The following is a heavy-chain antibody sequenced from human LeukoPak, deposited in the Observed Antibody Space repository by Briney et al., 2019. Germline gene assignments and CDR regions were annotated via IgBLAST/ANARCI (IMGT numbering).Heavy chain of an antibody. D-gene: IGHD3-9*01. CDR3: ARDVSAVSGDIRANSFDY. CDR2: ISSSSSYI. CDR1: GFTFSSYS. J-gene: IGHJ4*02. V-gene: IGHV3-21*01. Sequence: GGSLRLSCAASGFTFSSYSMNWVRQAPGKGLEWVSSISSSSSYIYYADSVKDRFTISRDNAKNSLYLQMNSLRAEDTAVYYCARDVSAVSGDIRANSFDYWGQGTLVTVSS.